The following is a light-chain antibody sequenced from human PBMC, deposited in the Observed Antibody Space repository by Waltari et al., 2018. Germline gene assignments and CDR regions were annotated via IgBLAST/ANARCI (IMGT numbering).Light chain of an antibody. Sequence: SGSPGQSITLSCTGSRIDVESYNLVSWYQQNPGKAPKLIIYEVNKRPSGVSYRFSGSKSGNTASLTISGLQADDEADYYCCSYAGTSIYVFGTGTKVTV. J-gene: IGLJ1*01. CDR3: CSYAGTSIYV. V-gene: IGLV2-23*02. CDR1: RIDVESYNL. CDR2: EVN.